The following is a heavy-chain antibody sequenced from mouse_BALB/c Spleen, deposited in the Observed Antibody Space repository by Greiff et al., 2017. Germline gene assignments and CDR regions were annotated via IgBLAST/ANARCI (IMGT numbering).Heavy chain of an antibody. V-gene: IGHV1S81*02. Sequence: QVQLQQSGAELVKPGASVKLSCKASGYTFTSYWMHWVKQRPGQGLEWIGEINPSNGRTNYNEKFKGKATLTVYKSSSTAYMQLSSLTSEDSAVYYCARSDTTVVATDYWGQGTTLTVSS. CDR1: GYTFTSYW. CDR2: INPSNGRT. CDR3: ARSDTTVVATDY. D-gene: IGHD1-1*01. J-gene: IGHJ2*01.